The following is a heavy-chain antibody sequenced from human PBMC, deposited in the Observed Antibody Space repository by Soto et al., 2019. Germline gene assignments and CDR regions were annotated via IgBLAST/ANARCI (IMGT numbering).Heavy chain of an antibody. V-gene: IGHV4-34*01. CDR1: GGSFSGYY. CDR2: INHSGST. D-gene: IGHD6-6*01. Sequence: SETLSLTCAVYGGSFSGYYWSWIRQPPGKGLEWIGEINHSGSTNYNPSLKSRVTISVDTSKNQFSLKLSSVTAADTAVYYCASGFGGSSPAVAFDYWGQGTLVTVSS. CDR3: ASGFGGSSPAVAFDY. J-gene: IGHJ4*02.